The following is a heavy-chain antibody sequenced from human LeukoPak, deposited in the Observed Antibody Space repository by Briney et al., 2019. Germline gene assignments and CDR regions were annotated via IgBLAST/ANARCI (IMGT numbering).Heavy chain of an antibody. CDR2: INHSGST. Sequence: PSETLSLTCAVYGGSFSGYYWSWIRQPPGKGLEWIGEINHSGSTNYNPSLKSRVTISVDRSKNQFSLKLSSVTAADTAVYYCARAPKYYYDSSFDYWGQGTLVTVSS. V-gene: IGHV4-34*01. D-gene: IGHD3-22*01. CDR3: ARAPKYYYDSSFDY. CDR1: GGSFSGYY. J-gene: IGHJ4*02.